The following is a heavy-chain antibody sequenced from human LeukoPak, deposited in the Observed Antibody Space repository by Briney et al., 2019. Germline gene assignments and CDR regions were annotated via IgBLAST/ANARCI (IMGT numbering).Heavy chain of an antibody. V-gene: IGHV3-48*03. CDR1: GFTFSSYE. J-gene: IGHJ5*02. CDR2: ISSSGSTI. D-gene: IGHD1-26*01. Sequence: PGGSLRLSCAASGFTFSSYEMNWVRQAPGKGLEWVSYISSSGSTIYYADSVKGRFTISRDNAKNSLYLQMNSLRAEDTAVYYCANNPGSGATTRVMWFDPWGQETLVTVSS. CDR3: ANNPGSGATTRVMWFDP.